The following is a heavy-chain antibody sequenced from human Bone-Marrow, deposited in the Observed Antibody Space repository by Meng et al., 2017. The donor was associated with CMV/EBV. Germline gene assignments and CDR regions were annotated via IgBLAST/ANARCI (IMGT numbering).Heavy chain of an antibody. V-gene: IGHV3-48*04. CDR2: ISSSSSTI. CDR1: GFTFIKYA. Sequence: GESLKISCAASGFTFIKYAMSWVRQAPGKGLEWVSYISSSSSTIYYADSVKGRFTISRDNAKNSLYLQMNSLRAEDTAVYYCATYYYGSMDYYYGMDVWGQGPTVTLYS. CDR3: ATYYYGSMDYYYGMDV. D-gene: IGHD3-10*01. J-gene: IGHJ6*01.